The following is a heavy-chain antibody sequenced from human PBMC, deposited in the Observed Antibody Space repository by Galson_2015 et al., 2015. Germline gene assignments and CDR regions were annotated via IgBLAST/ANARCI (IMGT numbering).Heavy chain of an antibody. CDR3: ARDRGSSFQYYYYGMDV. J-gene: IGHJ6*02. D-gene: IGHD6-6*01. CDR2: INPSGGST. CDR1: GYTFTSYY. V-gene: IGHV1-46*01. Sequence: SVKVSCKASGYTFTSYYMHWVRQAPGQGLEWMGIINPSGGSTSYAQKFQGRVTMTRDTSTSTVYMELSSLRSEDTAVYYCARDRGSSFQYYYYGMDVWGQGTTVTVSS.